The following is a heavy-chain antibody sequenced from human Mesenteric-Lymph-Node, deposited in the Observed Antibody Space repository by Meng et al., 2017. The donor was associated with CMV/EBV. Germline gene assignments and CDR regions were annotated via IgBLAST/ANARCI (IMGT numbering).Heavy chain of an antibody. CDR1: GHTFTGRY. Sequence: ASVKVSCKASGHTFTGRYMHWVRQAPGQGLEWMGWINVNSGGTKYGQIFQGRVTMTRDTSDSTAYMELNTLRSDDTAVYFCASYNDISGYYSYFDYWGQGTPVTVSS. V-gene: IGHV1-2*02. CDR2: INVNSGGT. J-gene: IGHJ4*02. D-gene: IGHD3-22*01. CDR3: ASYNDISGYYSYFDY.